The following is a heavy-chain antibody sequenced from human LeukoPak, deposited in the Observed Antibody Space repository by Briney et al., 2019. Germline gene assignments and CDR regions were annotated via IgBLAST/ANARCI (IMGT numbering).Heavy chain of an antibody. CDR1: GFTFSSYS. D-gene: IGHD3-10*01. Sequence: GGSLRLSCAASGFTFSSYSMNWVRQAPGKGLEWVSYISSSSSTIYYADSVKGRFTISRDNAKNSLYLQMNSLRAEDTAVYYCAPHEYYYGSGIDYWGQGTLVTVSS. J-gene: IGHJ4*02. CDR2: ISSSSSTI. V-gene: IGHV3-48*01. CDR3: APHEYYYGSGIDY.